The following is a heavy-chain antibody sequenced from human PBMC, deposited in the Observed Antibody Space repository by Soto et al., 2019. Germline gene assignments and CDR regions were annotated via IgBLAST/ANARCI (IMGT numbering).Heavy chain of an antibody. CDR1: GFSFMKYG. CDR2: IRPYSGYT. D-gene: IGHD2-8*01. V-gene: IGHV1-18*01. Sequence: GASVKVSCTGFGFSFMKYGINWVRQAPGQGLEWVGWIRPYSGYTHSAQKFQGRLTLTTYTAASTAYMELRILRSADTALYYCARDASVLIPPAQPSRFDSWGKGTLVTSPQ. J-gene: IGHJ4*02. CDR3: ARDASVLIPPAQPSRFDS.